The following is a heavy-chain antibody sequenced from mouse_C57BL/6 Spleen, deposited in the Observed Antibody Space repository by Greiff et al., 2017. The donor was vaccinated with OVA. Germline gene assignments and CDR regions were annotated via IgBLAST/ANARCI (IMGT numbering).Heavy chain of an antibody. V-gene: IGHV5-4*03. D-gene: IGHD1-1*02. CDR3: AGGGLGNDLGFAY. CDR2: ISDGGSYT. J-gene: IGHJ3*01. Sequence: EVKLQESGGGLVKPGGSLKLSCAASGFTFSSYAMSWVRQTPEKRLEWVATISDGGSYTYYPDNVKGRFTISRDNAKNNLCLQMSHLKSEETTMYYCAGGGLGNDLGFAYWGQGTLVTVSA. CDR1: GFTFSSYA.